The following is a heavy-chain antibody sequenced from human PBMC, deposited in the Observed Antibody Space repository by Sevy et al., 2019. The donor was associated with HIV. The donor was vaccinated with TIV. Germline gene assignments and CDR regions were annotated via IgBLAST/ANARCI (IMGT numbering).Heavy chain of an antibody. CDR1: GFTFSTYS. V-gene: IGHV3-23*01. J-gene: IGHJ4*02. Sequence: GGSLRLSCAASGFTFSTYSMTWVRQAPRKGLEWFSAISDTGTSTYYTDSVEGRFTISRDNSKSTLFLHMNSLRAEDTALYYCAKFAGDFPHFDFWGLGTLVTVSS. CDR2: ISDTGTST. CDR3: AKFAGDFPHFDF. D-gene: IGHD7-27*01.